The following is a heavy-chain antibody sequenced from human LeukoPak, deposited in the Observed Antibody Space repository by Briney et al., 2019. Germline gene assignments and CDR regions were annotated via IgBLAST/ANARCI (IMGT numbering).Heavy chain of an antibody. CDR1: GFTFSSYW. V-gene: IGHV3-7*03. CDR3: ATLIDSSGWEPPDY. CDR2: IKQDGSEK. D-gene: IGHD6-19*01. J-gene: IGHJ4*02. Sequence: GGSLRLFCAASGFTFSSYWMSWVRQAPGKGLEWVAHIKQDGSEKYYVDSVKGRFTISRDNAKNSLYPQMNSLRAEDTAVYYCATLIDSSGWEPPDYWGQGTLVTVSS.